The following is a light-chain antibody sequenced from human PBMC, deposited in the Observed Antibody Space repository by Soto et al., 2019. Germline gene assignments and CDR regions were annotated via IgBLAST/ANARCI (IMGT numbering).Light chain of an antibody. V-gene: IGLV1-40*01. CDR2: GNN. Sequence: QSVLTQPPSVSGTPGQRVSISCTGTSSNIGAEYDVHWYQQLPGTAPRLLIFGNNNLPSGVPDRFSGSKSGTSASLAITGLQAEDEAIYYCQSYDSSLSTSIFGAGTKVTVL. CDR1: SSNIGAEYD. J-gene: IGLJ2*01. CDR3: QSYDSSLSTSI.